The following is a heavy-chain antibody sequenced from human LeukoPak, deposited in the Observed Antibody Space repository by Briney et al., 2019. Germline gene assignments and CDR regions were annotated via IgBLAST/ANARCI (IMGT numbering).Heavy chain of an antibody. J-gene: IGHJ4*02. V-gene: IGHV3-30*02. CDR3: ANYHILTSAPDYFDS. Sequence: GGSLRLPCAASGFTFSSYGMHWVRQAPGKGLEWVAFIRYDGSNKYYADSVKGRLTISRDNSKNTLYLQMNSLRAEDTAIYYCANYHILTSAPDYFDSWGQGALVTVSS. CDR1: GFTFSSYG. CDR2: IRYDGSNK. D-gene: IGHD3-9*01.